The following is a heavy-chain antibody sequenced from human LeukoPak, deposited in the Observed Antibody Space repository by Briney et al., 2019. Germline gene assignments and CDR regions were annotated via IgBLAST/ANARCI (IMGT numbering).Heavy chain of an antibody. CDR2: INSDGSST. CDR1: GFTFSSYW. D-gene: IGHD6-13*01. CDR3: ARVSSSSWYIIGY. J-gene: IGHJ4*02. V-gene: IGHV3-74*01. Sequence: GGSLRLSCAASGFTFSSYWMHWVRQAPGKGLVWVSRINSDGSSTSYADSVNGRFTISRDNAKNTLYLQMNSLRAEDTAVYYCARVSSSSWYIIGYWGQGTLVTVSS.